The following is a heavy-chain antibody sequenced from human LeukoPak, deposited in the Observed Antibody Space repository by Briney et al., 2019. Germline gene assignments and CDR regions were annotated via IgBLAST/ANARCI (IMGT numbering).Heavy chain of an antibody. Sequence: SQTLSLTCTVSGGSISSGTYYWSWIRRPAGKGLEWIGRVYTSGSTNYTPSLKSRVTISVDTSKNQFSLKLSSVTAADTAVYYCARDQLVGATGWFDPWGQGTLVTVSS. CDR2: VYTSGST. CDR3: ARDQLVGATGWFDP. D-gene: IGHD1-26*01. CDR1: GGSISSGTYY. V-gene: IGHV4-61*02. J-gene: IGHJ5*02.